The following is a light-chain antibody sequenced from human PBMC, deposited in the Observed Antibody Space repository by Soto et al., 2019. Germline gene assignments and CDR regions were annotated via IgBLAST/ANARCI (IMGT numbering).Light chain of an antibody. CDR2: DVT. CDR1: SSDVGDFNY. Sequence: QSALTQPASVSGSPGQSVTISCTGTSSDVGDFNYVSWYQHLPGRAPKLIIYDVTNRPSGISYRFSASKSGRTASLTISGLQAEDEAYYYCSSYSSSTTHVVVGGGTKVTVL. J-gene: IGLJ2*01. CDR3: SSYSSSTTHVV. V-gene: IGLV2-14*03.